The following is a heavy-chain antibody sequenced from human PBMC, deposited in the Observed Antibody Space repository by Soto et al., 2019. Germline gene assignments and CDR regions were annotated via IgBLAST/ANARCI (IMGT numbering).Heavy chain of an antibody. CDR2: IYYSGST. CDR3: ARSPGYYFDY. CDR1: GGSISSYY. V-gene: IGHV4-59*01. Sequence: PSETLSLTCTVSGGSISSYYWSWIRQPPGKGLEWIGYIYYSGSTNYNPSLKSRVTISVDTSKNQFSLRLSSVTAADTAVYYCARSPGYYFDYWGQGTLVTVSS. J-gene: IGHJ4*02.